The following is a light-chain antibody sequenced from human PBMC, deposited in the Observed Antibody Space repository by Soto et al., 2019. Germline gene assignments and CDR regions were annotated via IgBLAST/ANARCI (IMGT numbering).Light chain of an antibody. CDR2: GTS. V-gene: IGKV3-15*01. CDR3: QQSYSTPHT. Sequence: EIIMTQSPATLSVSPGERATLSCRASQSVSSNLAWYRQRPGQAPRLLIYGTSTRATGIPDRFSGSGSGTEFTLTISSLQSEDFATYYCQQSYSTPHTFGQGTKLEIK. J-gene: IGKJ2*01. CDR1: QSVSSN.